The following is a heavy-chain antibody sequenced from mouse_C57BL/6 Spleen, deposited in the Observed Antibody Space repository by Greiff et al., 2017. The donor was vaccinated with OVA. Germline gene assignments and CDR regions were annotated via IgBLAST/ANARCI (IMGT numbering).Heavy chain of an antibody. Sequence: EVKLVESGPGLVKPSQSLSLTCSVTGYSITSGYYWNWIRQFPGNKLEWMCYIRSDGSNNYNPSLKNRISITRDTSKNQFFLTLNSVTTEDTATYDCARGEGYGNFLAMDYWGQGTSVTVSS. CDR3: ARGEGYGNFLAMDY. CDR1: GYSITSGYY. V-gene: IGHV3-6*01. J-gene: IGHJ4*01. D-gene: IGHD2-10*02. CDR2: IRSDGSN.